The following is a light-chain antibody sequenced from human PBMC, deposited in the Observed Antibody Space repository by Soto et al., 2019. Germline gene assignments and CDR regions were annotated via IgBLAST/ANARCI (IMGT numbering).Light chain of an antibody. CDR3: SSYTSSSTPYV. CDR1: SSDVGGYNY. J-gene: IGLJ1*01. V-gene: IGLV2-14*01. CDR2: DVS. Sequence: QSALTQPASVSGSPGQSITISCTRTSSDVGGYNYVSWYQQHPGKAPKLMIYDVSNRPSGVSNRFSGSKSGNTASLTISGLQAEDEADYYCSSYTSSSTPYVFGTGTKSPS.